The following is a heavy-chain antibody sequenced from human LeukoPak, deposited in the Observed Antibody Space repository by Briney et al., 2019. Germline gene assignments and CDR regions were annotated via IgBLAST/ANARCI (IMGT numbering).Heavy chain of an antibody. CDR2: ISGSGGST. D-gene: IGHD3-3*01. V-gene: IGHV3-23*01. J-gene: IGHJ1*01. Sequence: PGGSLRLSCAASGFTFSSYAMSWVRQAPGKGLEWVSAISGSGGSTYYADSVKGRFTISRDNSKNTLYLQMNSLKAEDTAVYYCAKGNHRITIFGVVITEYFQHWGQGTLVTV. CDR1: GFTFSSYA. CDR3: AKGNHRITIFGVVITEYFQH.